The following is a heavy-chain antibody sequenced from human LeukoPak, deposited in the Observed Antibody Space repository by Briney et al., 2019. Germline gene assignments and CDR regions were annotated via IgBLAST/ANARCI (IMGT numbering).Heavy chain of an antibody. V-gene: IGHV4-4*07. CDR1: GGSISSYY. J-gene: IGHJ4*02. Sequence: SETLSLTCIVSGGSISSYYWTWIRQPAGKGLDWIGRIYTSASTNYTPSLKSRVTMSVDTSKNQFSLKLSSVTAADTAVYYCARVSLNYFDYWGQGTLVTVSS. CDR3: ARVSLNYFDY. CDR2: IYTSAST.